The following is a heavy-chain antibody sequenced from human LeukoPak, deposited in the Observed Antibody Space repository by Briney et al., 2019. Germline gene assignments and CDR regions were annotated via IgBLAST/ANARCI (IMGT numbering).Heavy chain of an antibody. CDR3: ARGVFLYYGSGSYTSGNWFDP. Sequence: GGSLRLSCAASGFTFSSYAMSWVRQAPGKGLEWVSAISGSGGSTYYADSVKGRFTISRDNSKNTLYLQMNSLRAEDTAVYYCARGVFLYYGSGSYTSGNWFDPWGQGTLVTVSS. V-gene: IGHV3-23*01. CDR2: ISGSGGST. D-gene: IGHD3-10*01. J-gene: IGHJ5*02. CDR1: GFTFSSYA.